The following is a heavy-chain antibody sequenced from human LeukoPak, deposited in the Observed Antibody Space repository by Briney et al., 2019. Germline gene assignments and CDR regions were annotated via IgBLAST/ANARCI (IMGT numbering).Heavy chain of an antibody. D-gene: IGHD3-10*01. CDR2: IYSGGST. CDR3: AREGKVGLWFGELSQN. Sequence: GGSLRLSCAASGFTVSSNYMSWVRQAPGKGLEWVSVIYSGGSTYYADSVKGRFTISRDNSKNTLYLQMNSLRAEDTAVYYCAREGKVGLWFGELSQNWGQGTLVTVSS. V-gene: IGHV3-66*01. CDR1: GFTVSSNY. J-gene: IGHJ4*02.